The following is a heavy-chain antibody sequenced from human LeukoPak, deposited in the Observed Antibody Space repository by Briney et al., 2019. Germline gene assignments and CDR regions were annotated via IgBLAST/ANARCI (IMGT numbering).Heavy chain of an antibody. J-gene: IGHJ6*03. CDR2: IHYGGTV. CDR1: HGSISGTPYY. D-gene: IGHD2-21*02. CDR3: ARVTRYDASRDYWYMDV. Sequence: SETLSLTCIVSHGSISGTPYYWGWFRQSPGKGPEWIGNIHYGGTVYYNPSLKSSVTISVDPSKIQFSLNLYSVTAADTALYFCARVTRYDASRDYWYMDVWGKGTTVTVSS. V-gene: IGHV4-39*07.